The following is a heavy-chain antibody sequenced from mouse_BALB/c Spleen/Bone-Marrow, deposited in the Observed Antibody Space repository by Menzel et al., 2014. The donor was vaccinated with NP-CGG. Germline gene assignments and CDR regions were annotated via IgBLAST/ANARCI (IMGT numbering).Heavy chain of an antibody. Sequence: QVQLQQSGAELVKPGASVKISCKATGYTFSSYWIDWVKQRPGHGLEWIGEILPGSGSTNYNEKFKGKATFTADTSSNTAYMQLSSLTSENSAVYYCARSDGYYYAMDYWGQGTSVTVSS. CDR2: ILPGSGST. CDR1: GYTFSSYW. J-gene: IGHJ4*01. CDR3: ARSDGYYYAMDY. D-gene: IGHD2-3*01. V-gene: IGHV1-9*01.